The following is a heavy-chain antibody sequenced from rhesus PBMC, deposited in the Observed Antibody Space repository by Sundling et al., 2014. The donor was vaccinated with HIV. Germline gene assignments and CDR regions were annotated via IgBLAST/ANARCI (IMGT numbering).Heavy chain of an antibody. CDR2: VYWDDDR. J-gene: IGHJ4*01. Sequence: QVTLKESGPALVKPTQTLTLTCTFSGFSLSSSGMGVAWIRQPPGKTLEWLAHVYWDDDRGYSTSLRNRLTISKDTSKNQVFLTMTTMDPVDTATYYCARSRSWNIDSWGQGVLVTVSS. CDR3: ARSRSWNIDS. V-gene: IGHV2-174*02. CDR1: GFSLSSSGMG. D-gene: IGHD1-1-1*01.